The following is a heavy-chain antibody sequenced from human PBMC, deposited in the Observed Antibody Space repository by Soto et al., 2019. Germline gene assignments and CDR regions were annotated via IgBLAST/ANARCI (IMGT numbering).Heavy chain of an antibody. V-gene: IGHV1-69*01. CDR1: GGTFNSYA. Sequence: QVLLVQSGAEVKKPGSSVKVSCKASGGTFNSYAISWVRQAPGQGLEWMGGIIPIFGAANFAQQFQGRVTITADESTSTVYMELSSLTSEDTAVYYCARASCGGDCPIGNWGQGTLVTVSS. D-gene: IGHD2-21*02. J-gene: IGHJ4*02. CDR3: ARASCGGDCPIGN. CDR2: IIPIFGAA.